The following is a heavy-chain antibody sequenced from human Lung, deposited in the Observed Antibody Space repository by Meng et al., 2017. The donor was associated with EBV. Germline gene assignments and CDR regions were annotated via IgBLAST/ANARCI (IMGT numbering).Heavy chain of an antibody. D-gene: IGHD4-17*01. CDR2: IYYSGST. V-gene: IGHV4-30-4*01. CDR3: ATIKERTTVTPFDY. CDR1: GGSIRFGDYY. J-gene: IGHJ4*02. Sequence: QVQLQESGPGLVKPSQTLSLTCTVSGGSIRFGDYYWSWIRQPPGKGLEWIGYIYYSGSTYYNPSLKSRVTISVDTSKNQFSLKLSSVTAADTAVYYCATIKERTTVTPFDYWGQGTLVTVSS.